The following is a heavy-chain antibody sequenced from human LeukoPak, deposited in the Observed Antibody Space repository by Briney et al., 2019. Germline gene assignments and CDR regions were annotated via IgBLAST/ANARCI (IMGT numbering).Heavy chain of an antibody. CDR3: ARAETTVTNFVYYYYAMDV. V-gene: IGHV4-34*01. CDR2: INHSEST. J-gene: IGHJ6*02. D-gene: IGHD4-17*01. Sequence: PSETLSLTCAVYGGSFSGYYWSWIRQPPGKGLEWIGEINHSESTNYNPSLKSRVTISVDTSKNQFSLKLSSVTAADTAVYYCARAETTVTNFVYYYYAMDVWGQGTTVTVSS. CDR1: GGSFSGYY.